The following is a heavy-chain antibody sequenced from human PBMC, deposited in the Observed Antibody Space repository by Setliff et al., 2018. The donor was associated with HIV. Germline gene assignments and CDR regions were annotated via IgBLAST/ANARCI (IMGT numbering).Heavy chain of an antibody. Sequence: PGGSLRLSCAASGFTFGSQWMHWVRQAPGKGLVWVSRISPDGSVINYAGSVKGRFTISRDNAKNTLYLQMNGLRAEDTAVYYCVRGTVGASVFNYWGQGTQVTVSS. J-gene: IGHJ4*02. CDR1: GFTFGSQW. V-gene: IGHV3-74*01. CDR2: ISPDGSVI. CDR3: VRGTVGASVFNY. D-gene: IGHD1-26*01.